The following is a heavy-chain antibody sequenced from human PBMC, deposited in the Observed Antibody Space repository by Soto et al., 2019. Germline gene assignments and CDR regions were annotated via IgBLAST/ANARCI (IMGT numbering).Heavy chain of an antibody. Sequence: SETLSLTCTVSGGSISSYYWSWIRQPPGKGLEWIGYIYYSGSTNYNPSLKSRVTISVDTSKNQFSLKLSSVTAADTAVYYCARGLGLVRGVRAHYGMGVWGQGTTVTVSS. CDR1: GGSISSYY. J-gene: IGHJ6*02. CDR3: ARGLGLVRGVRAHYGMGV. D-gene: IGHD3-10*01. CDR2: IYYSGST. V-gene: IGHV4-59*12.